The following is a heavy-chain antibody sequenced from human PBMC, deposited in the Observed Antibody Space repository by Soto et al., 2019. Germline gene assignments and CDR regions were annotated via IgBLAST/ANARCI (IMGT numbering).Heavy chain of an antibody. CDR1: GGTFSSYA. Sequence: SVKVSCKASGGTFSSYAISWVRQAPGQGLEWMGGIIPIFGTANYAQKFQGRVTITADESTSTAYMELSSLRSEDTAVYYCARDAGIAAHSSNYYFDYWGQGTLVTVSS. V-gene: IGHV1-69*13. D-gene: IGHD6-13*01. CDR2: IIPIFGTA. CDR3: ARDAGIAAHSSNYYFDY. J-gene: IGHJ4*02.